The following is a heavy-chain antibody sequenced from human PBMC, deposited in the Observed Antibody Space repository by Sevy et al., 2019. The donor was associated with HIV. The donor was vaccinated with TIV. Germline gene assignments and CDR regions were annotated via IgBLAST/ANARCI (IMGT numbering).Heavy chain of an antibody. Sequence: GGSLRLSCAASGFIFGDYGMHWVRQAPNKGLEWVAGISYDGNDEYYSDSLKGRLAISRDNSKNTLYLQLNGLRVDDTAVYYCAKGGVGDGLSWGQGSLVTVSS. CDR3: AKGGVGDGLS. CDR1: GFIFGDYG. V-gene: IGHV3-30*18. J-gene: IGHJ5*02. CDR2: ISYDGNDE. D-gene: IGHD2-8*01.